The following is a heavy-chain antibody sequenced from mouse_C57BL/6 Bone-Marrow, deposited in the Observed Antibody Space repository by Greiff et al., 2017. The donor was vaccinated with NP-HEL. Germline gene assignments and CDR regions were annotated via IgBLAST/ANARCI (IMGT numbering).Heavy chain of an antibody. J-gene: IGHJ2*01. CDR1: GYTFTDYN. V-gene: IGHV1-22*01. D-gene: IGHD1-1*01. CDR3: ARPYSSSFPLDY. Sequence: VQLQQSGPELVKPGASVKMSCKASGYTFTDYNMHWVKQSHGKSLEWIGYINPNNGGTSYNQKFKGKATLTVTKSSSTAYMELRSLTSEDSAVYYCARPYSSSFPLDYWGQGTTLTVSS. CDR2: INPNNGGT.